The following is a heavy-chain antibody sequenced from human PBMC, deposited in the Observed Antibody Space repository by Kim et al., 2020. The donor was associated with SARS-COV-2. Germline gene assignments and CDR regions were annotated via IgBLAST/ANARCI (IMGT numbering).Heavy chain of an antibody. CDR3: ARDELLWFGELFNYYYYGMDV. V-gene: IGHV1-2*02. CDR2: INPNSGGT. CDR1: GYTFTGYY. Sequence: ASVKVSCKASGYTFTGYYMHWVRQAPGQGLEWMGWINPNSGGTNYAQKFQGRVTMTRDTSISTAYMELSRLRSDDTAVYYCARDELLWFGELFNYYYYGMDVWGQGTTVTVSS. J-gene: IGHJ6*02. D-gene: IGHD3-10*01.